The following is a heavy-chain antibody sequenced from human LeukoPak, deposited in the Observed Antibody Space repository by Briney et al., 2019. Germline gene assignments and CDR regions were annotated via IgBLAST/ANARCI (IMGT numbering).Heavy chain of an antibody. CDR3: ARIMDTAMVSIFDY. Sequence: SETLSLTCTVSGGSISSYYWCWIRQPAGKGLEWIGRIYTSGSTNYNPSLKSRVTMSVDTSKNQFSLKLSSVTAADTAVYYCARIMDTAMVSIFDYWGQGTLVTVSS. D-gene: IGHD5-18*01. CDR1: GGSISSYY. CDR2: IYTSGST. J-gene: IGHJ4*02. V-gene: IGHV4-4*07.